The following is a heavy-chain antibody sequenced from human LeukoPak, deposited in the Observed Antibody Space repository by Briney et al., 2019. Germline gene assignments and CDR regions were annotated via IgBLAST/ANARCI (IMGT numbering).Heavy chain of an antibody. Sequence: PSETLSLTCTVSGGSISSHYWSWIRQPPGKGLEWIGYIYYSGSTNYNPSLKSRVTISVDTSKNQFSLKLSSVTAADTAVYYCARVGVVPAAIDWYFDLWGRGPLVTVSS. CDR1: GGSISSHY. CDR3: ARVGVVPAAIDWYFDL. J-gene: IGHJ2*01. V-gene: IGHV4-59*11. CDR2: IYYSGST. D-gene: IGHD2-2*01.